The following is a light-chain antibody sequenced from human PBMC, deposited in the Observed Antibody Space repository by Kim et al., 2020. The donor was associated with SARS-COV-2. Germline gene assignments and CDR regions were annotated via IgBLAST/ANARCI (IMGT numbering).Light chain of an antibody. V-gene: IGKV3D-15*03. CDR2: GAS. Sequence: EIVMTQSPATLSVSPGERANLSCRASQSVSSNLAWYQQKPGQAPRLLIYGASIRATGIPARFSGSGSGTEFTLTISILQSEDFPVYYCQQYNNWPPYTFGQGTKLEIK. CDR3: QQYNNWPPYT. CDR1: QSVSSN. J-gene: IGKJ2*01.